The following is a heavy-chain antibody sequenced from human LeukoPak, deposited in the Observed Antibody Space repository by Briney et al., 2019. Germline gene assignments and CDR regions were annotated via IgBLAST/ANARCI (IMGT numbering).Heavy chain of an antibody. CDR1: GGSISSGSYY. Sequence: TLSLTCTVSGGSISSGSYYWSWIRQPAGKGLEWIGRIYTSGSTNYNPSLKSRVTISVDTSKNQFSLKLSSVTAADTAVYYCARGQVVPVRGAFDIWGQGTLVTVSS. CDR3: ARGQVVPVRGAFDI. J-gene: IGHJ3*02. CDR2: IYTSGST. D-gene: IGHD2-2*01. V-gene: IGHV4-61*02.